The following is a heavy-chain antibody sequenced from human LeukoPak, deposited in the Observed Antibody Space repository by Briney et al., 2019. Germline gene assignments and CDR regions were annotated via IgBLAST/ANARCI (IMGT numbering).Heavy chain of an antibody. CDR2: INPSGGST. V-gene: IGHV1-46*01. CDR3: ARGGEGPRLAGSF. D-gene: IGHD6-19*01. Sequence: ASVKVSCKASGYTFTRYYIHWVRQAPGQGPEWMGMINPSGGSTTYVQRFQGRVTMTRDMSTSTVFMELSSLRSEDTAVYYCARGGEGPRLAGSFWGQGTLVTVSS. J-gene: IGHJ4*02. CDR1: GYTFTRYY.